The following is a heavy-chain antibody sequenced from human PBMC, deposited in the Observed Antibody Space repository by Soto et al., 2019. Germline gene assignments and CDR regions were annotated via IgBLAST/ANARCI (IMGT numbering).Heavy chain of an antibody. CDR1: GGSIYRSGYY. CDR2: IDYNGVT. V-gene: IGHV4-39*01. D-gene: IGHD2-15*01. CDR3: GKVLVGATGHTDSDS. Sequence: SETLSLTCTVSGGSIYRSGYYWGWIRQPPGRGLEWIGNIDYNGVTYSNPSLKSRVTISRDTSKNQFSLKLTSVTAADTALYYCGKVLVGATGHTDSDSWGQGTLVTVSS. J-gene: IGHJ4*02.